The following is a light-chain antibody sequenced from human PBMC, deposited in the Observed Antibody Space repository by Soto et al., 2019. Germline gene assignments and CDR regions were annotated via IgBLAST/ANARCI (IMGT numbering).Light chain of an antibody. CDR1: QSVGGSF. CDR3: QKYGDSSII. Sequence: TVLTQSPVTLSLSPWERATLSCRSSQSVGGSFLACYQQRPGQAPRLLIYGASSRATDIPDRFSGSGSGIDFALTISRVEPEDFAVYYCQKYGDSSIIFGQGTRLEIK. V-gene: IGKV3-20*01. CDR2: GAS. J-gene: IGKJ5*01.